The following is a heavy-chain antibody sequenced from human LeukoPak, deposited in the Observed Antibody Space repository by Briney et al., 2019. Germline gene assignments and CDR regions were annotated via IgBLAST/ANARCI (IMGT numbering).Heavy chain of an antibody. Sequence: SETLSLMCTVSGGPMSSSILFWGWIRQPPGQGLEWIAAIHYSGKTHYNPSLNSRVTISADTSRNQFSLKLNSVTAADTAVYYCARQGIAVAGFETWGPRTLVTVSS. CDR1: GGPMSSSILF. J-gene: IGHJ5*02. D-gene: IGHD6-19*01. CDR2: IHYSGKT. CDR3: ARQGIAVAGFET. V-gene: IGHV4-39*01.